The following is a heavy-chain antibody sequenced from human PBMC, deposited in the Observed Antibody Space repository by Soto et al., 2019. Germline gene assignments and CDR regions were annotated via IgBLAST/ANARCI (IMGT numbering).Heavy chain of an antibody. J-gene: IGHJ4*02. CDR2: IYYSGST. CDR1: GGSISSSSYY. Sequence: PSETLSLTCTVSGGSISSSSYYWGWIRQPPGKGLEWIGSIYYSGSTYYNPSLKSRVTISVDTSKNQFSLKLSSVTAADTAVYYCARHLIHGSGSQTEQKVGRVSPHISRQYYFDYWGQGTLVTVSS. V-gene: IGHV4-39*01. CDR3: ARHLIHGSGSQTEQKVGRVSPHISRQYYFDY. D-gene: IGHD3-10*01.